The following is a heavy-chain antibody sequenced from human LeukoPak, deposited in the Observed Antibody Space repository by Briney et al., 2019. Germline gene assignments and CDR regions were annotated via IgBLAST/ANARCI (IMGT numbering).Heavy chain of an antibody. CDR3: ARDTPMMVTLGDAFDI. CDR2: IYYSGST. J-gene: IGHJ3*02. D-gene: IGHD4-23*01. V-gene: IGHV4-59*01. Sequence: TTSETLSLTCTVSGGSISSYYWSWIRQPPGKGLEWIGYIYYSGSTNYSPSLKSRVTISVDTSKNQFSLKLSSVTAADTAAYYCARDTPMMVTLGDAFDIWGQGTMVTVSS. CDR1: GGSISSYY.